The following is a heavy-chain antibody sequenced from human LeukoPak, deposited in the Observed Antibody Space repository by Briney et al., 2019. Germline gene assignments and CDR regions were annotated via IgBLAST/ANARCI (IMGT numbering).Heavy chain of an antibody. J-gene: IGHJ4*02. CDR2: ISSSSSTI. Sequence: PGGSLRLPCAASGFTFSSYSMNWVRQAPGKGLEWVSYISSSSSTIYYADSVKGRFTISRDNAKNSLYLQMNSLRAEDTAVYYCARVGRYQLLSYPPHFDYWGQGTLVTVSS. CDR1: GFTFSSYS. D-gene: IGHD2-2*01. CDR3: ARVGRYQLLSYPPHFDY. V-gene: IGHV3-48*04.